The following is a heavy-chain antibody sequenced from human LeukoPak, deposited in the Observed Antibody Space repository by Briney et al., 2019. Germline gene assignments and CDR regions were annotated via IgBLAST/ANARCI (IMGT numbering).Heavy chain of an antibody. Sequence: SETLSLTCTVSGGSISSYYWSWIRQPPGKGLEWIGYIYYSGSTNYNPSLKSRVTISVDTSKNQFSLKLSSVTAADTAVYYCARDGRSVAVAGTEYFQHWGQGTLVTVSS. D-gene: IGHD6-19*01. CDR3: ARDGRSVAVAGTEYFQH. V-gene: IGHV4-59*01. J-gene: IGHJ1*01. CDR2: IYYSGST. CDR1: GGSISSYY.